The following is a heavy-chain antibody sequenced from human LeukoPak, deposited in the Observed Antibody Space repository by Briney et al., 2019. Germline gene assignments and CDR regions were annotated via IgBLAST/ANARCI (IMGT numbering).Heavy chain of an antibody. J-gene: IGHJ3*02. CDR2: ISAYNGNT. D-gene: IGHD3-16*02. CDR3: ARDSQAYDYVWGSYRNHATIFDI. CDR1: GYTFTSYG. V-gene: IGHV1-18*01. Sequence: ASVKVSCKASGYTFTSYGISWVRQAPGQGLEWMGWISAYNGNTNYAQKLQGRVTMTTDTSTSTAYMELRSLRSDDTAVYYCARDSQAYDYVWGSYRNHATIFDIGGQGTMVTVPS.